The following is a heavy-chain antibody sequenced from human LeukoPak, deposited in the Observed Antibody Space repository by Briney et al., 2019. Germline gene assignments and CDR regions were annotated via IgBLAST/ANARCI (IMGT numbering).Heavy chain of an antibody. CDR2: INSDGSST. V-gene: IGHV3-74*01. Sequence: GGSLRLSCAASGFTFTSYWMHWVRQAPGKRLVWVSRINSDGSSTVYADSVKGRFTISRDNAKNTLYLQMNSLRAEDTAVYYCAVLDYDSITDYWGQGTLVTVSS. D-gene: IGHD3-22*01. CDR3: AVLDYDSITDY. CDR1: GFTFTSYW. J-gene: IGHJ4*02.